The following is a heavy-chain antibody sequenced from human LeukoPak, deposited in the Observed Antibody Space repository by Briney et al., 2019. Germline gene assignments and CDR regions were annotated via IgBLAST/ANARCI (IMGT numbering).Heavy chain of an antibody. V-gene: IGHV3-74*01. D-gene: IGHD5-12*01. Sequence: GGSLRLSCAASGFNYSSYTMNWVRQAPGKGLVWVSRIKPDGSDTNSADSVKGRFPISRDNAKTTVYLQMNSLRAEDTAVYYCARGKYGGSFIDYWGQGTLVTVSS. CDR3: ARGKYGGSFIDY. CDR1: GFNYSSYT. CDR2: IKPDGSDT. J-gene: IGHJ4*02.